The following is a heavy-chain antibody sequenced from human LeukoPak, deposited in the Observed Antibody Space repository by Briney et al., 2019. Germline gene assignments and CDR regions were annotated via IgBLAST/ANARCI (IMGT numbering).Heavy chain of an antibody. D-gene: IGHD5-24*01. CDR2: ISGSGGST. J-gene: IGHJ4*02. V-gene: IGHV3-23*01. CDR3: ARDRRRDDYKFFDY. Sequence: QPGGSLRLSCAASGFTFSSYAMSWVRQAPGKGLEWVSAISGSGGSTYYADSVKGRFTISRDNSKNTLFLQMNSLRAEDTAVYYCARDRRRDDYKFFDYWGQGTLVTVSS. CDR1: GFTFSSYA.